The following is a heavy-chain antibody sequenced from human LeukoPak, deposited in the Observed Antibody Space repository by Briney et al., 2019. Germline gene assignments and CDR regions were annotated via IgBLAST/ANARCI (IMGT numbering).Heavy chain of an antibody. J-gene: IGHJ4*02. D-gene: IGHD3-22*01. CDR3: AKQYYYDSSGYYPGY. V-gene: IGHV3-30*04. CDR2: IRYDGSNK. CDR1: GFTFSSYA. Sequence: GGSLRLSCAASGFTFSSYAMHWVRQAPGKGLEWVAVIRYDGSNKYYADSVKGRFTISRDNSKNTLYLQMNSLRAEDTAVYYCAKQYYYDSSGYYPGYWGQGTLVTVSS.